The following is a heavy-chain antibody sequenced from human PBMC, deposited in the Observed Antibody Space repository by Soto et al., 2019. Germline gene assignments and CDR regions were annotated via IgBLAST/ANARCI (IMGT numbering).Heavy chain of an antibody. D-gene: IGHD4-17*01. CDR1: GNTFSTYT. V-gene: IGHV1-69*08. CDR3: ARGHNDYEDY. J-gene: IGHJ4*02. CDR2: VIPLFDKT. Sequence: QVPLVQSGPEVKKPGSSVKVSCKASGNTFSTYTINWVRQAPGQGLEWLGRVIPLFDKTDYAQKFQGRVTITVDKSTSTAYLELGSLRSEDTAVYYCARGHNDYEDYWAQGTLVTVSS.